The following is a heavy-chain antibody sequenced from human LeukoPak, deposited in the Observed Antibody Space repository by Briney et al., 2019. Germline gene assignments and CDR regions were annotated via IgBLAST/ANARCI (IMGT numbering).Heavy chain of an antibody. CDR1: GFTFSSYW. J-gene: IGHJ4*02. Sequence: GGSLRLSCAASGFTFSSYWMSWVRQAPGKGLEWVANIKQDGSEKYYVDSVKGRFTISRDNAKNSLYLQMNSLRAEDTAAYYCARDLRPNYGDLFDYWGQGTLVTVSS. CDR3: ARDLRPNYGDLFDY. D-gene: IGHD4-17*01. CDR2: IKQDGSEK. V-gene: IGHV3-7*01.